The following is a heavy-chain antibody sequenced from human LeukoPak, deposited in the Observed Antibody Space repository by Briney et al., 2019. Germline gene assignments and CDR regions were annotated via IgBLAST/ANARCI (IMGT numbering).Heavy chain of an antibody. CDR3: ARGSLLWFGELLFG. D-gene: IGHD3-10*01. V-gene: IGHV3-30-3*01. Sequence: PGRSMILSCAASVFTFNSYSIDWVRQAPCKGREWVVVISYDGSNKYYADSVKGRFTISRDNSKNTLYLQMNSLRAEDTAVYYCARGSLLWFGELLFGRGQGTLVTVSS. J-gene: IGHJ4*02. CDR1: VFTFNSYS. CDR2: ISYDGSNK.